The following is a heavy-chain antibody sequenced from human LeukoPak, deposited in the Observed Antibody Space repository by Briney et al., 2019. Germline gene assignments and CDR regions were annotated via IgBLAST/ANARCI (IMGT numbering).Heavy chain of an antibody. CDR2: IKQDGSEK. CDR1: GFTFSSYW. Sequence: GGSLRLSSAASGFTFSSYWMSWVRQAPGKGLEWVANIKQDGSEKYYVDSVKGRFTISRDNAKSSLYLQMNSLRAEDTAVYYCAKGDIAAQFDYWGQGTLVTVSS. CDR3: AKGDIAAQFDY. V-gene: IGHV3-7*03. D-gene: IGHD6-6*01. J-gene: IGHJ4*02.